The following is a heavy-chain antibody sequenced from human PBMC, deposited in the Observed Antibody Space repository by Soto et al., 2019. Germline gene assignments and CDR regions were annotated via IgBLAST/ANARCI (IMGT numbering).Heavy chain of an antibody. CDR3: ARYGSGECNRGSCYSPFDY. D-gene: IGHD2-15*01. Sequence: GGSLRLSCAASGFTFSSYGMHWVRQAPGKGLEWVAVISYDGSNKYYADSVKGRFTISRDNSKNTLYLQMNSLRAEDTAVYYCARYGSGECNRGSCYSPFDYWGQGTLVTVSS. CDR2: ISYDGSNK. J-gene: IGHJ4*02. V-gene: IGHV3-30*03. CDR1: GFTFSSYG.